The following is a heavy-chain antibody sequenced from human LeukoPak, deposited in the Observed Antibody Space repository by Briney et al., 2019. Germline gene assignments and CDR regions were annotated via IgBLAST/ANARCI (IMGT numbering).Heavy chain of an antibody. D-gene: IGHD4-17*01. CDR3: AKSWATVTTGSSDWFDP. CDR1: GVSIADHG. V-gene: IGHV3-23*01. Sequence: GGSLRLSCAASGVSIADHGMSWVRQAPGKGLEWVSAISGSGGNTYYADSVKGRFTISRDHSKNTLYLQMNSLRAEDTAVYYCAKSWATVTTGSSDWFDPWGQGTLVTVSS. CDR2: ISGSGGNT. J-gene: IGHJ5*02.